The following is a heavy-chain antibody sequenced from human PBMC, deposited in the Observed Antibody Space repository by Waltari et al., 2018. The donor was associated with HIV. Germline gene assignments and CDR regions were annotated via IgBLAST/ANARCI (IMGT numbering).Heavy chain of an antibody. D-gene: IGHD2-15*01. V-gene: IGHV1-2*02. CDR2: INPNSGGT. CDR3: ASELGYCSGGSCYSGYFDL. J-gene: IGHJ2*01. CDR1: GYTFTGYY. Sequence: QVQLVQSGAEVKKPGASVKVSCKASGYTFTGYYMHWVRQAPGQGLEWMGWINPNSGGTNYAQKFQGRVTMTRETSISTAYMELSRLRSDDTAVYYCASELGYCSGGSCYSGYFDLWGRGTLVTVSS.